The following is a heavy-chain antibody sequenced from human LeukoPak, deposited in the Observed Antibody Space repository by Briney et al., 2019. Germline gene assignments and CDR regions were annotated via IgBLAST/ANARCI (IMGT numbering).Heavy chain of an antibody. V-gene: IGHV3-33*01. CDR1: GFTFSSYG. CDR3: ARSRLVVVPAANWFDP. CDR2: IWYDGSNK. D-gene: IGHD2-2*01. Sequence: GGSLRLSCAASGFTFSSYGMHWVRQAPGKGLEWVAVIWYDGSNKYYADSVKGRFTISRDNSKNTLYLQMNSLRAEDTAVYYCARSRLVVVPAANWFDPWGQGTLATVSS. J-gene: IGHJ5*02.